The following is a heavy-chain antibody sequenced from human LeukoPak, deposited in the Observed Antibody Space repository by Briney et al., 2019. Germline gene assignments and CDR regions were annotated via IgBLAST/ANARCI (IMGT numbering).Heavy chain of an antibody. CDR3: ARELESDVPDY. V-gene: IGHV4-39*07. J-gene: IGHJ4*02. D-gene: IGHD1-1*01. CDR2: IYYSGST. Sequence: PSETLSLTCTVYGGSISSSSYYWGWIRQPPGKGLEWIGSIYYSGSTYYNPSLKSRVTISVDTSKNQFSLKLSSVTAADTAVYYCARELESDVPDYWGQGTLVTVSS. CDR1: GGSISSSSYY.